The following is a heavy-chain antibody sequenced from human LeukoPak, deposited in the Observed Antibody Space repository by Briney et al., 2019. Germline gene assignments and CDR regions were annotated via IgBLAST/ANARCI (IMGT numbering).Heavy chain of an antibody. D-gene: IGHD6-19*01. CDR1: GLTFSTYW. J-gene: IGHJ3*02. CDR3: ARSSGWREDFDI. CDR2: IKHDGSEK. V-gene: IGHV3-7*01. Sequence: PGGSLRLSRAAYGLTFSTYWMSWVRQAPGEGLEWVANIKHDGSEKYYVNSVKGRFTISRDNANNSLYLQMNSLRAEDTAVYYCARSSGWREDFDIWGQGTMVTVSS.